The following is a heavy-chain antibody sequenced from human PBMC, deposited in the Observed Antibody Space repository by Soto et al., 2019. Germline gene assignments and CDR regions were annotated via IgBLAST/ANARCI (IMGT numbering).Heavy chain of an antibody. V-gene: IGHV3-23*01. CDR1: GFPFSSYV. Sequence: EVQLLESGGGLVQRGGSLRLSCAASGFPFSSYVMSWVRXXXXXXXXXXXXISGGGSNTFYADSVKGRFTISRDNSKNTLLLXXXSLGXXXXAXXXXXXXXXXXXXXXXXXXXXXXGQGIGVTVSS. CDR2: ISGGGSNT. J-gene: IGHJ4*02. CDR3: XXXXXXXXXXXXXXXXXX.